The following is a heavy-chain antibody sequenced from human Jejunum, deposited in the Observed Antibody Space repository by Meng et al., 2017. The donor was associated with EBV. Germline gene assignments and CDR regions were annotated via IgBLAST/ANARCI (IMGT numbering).Heavy chain of an antibody. J-gene: IGHJ4*02. V-gene: IGHV4-4*02. Sequence: LQGSGPGLVKPSGTLSLTCAVYCDSISSSNWWSWVRQPPGKGLEWIGEIYHSGSTNYNPSLKSRVTISVDKSKNQFSLKLSSVTAADTAVYYCARYGSGYFPALWYWGQGTLVTVSS. CDR2: IYHSGST. CDR1: CDSISSSNW. CDR3: ARYGSGYFPALWY. D-gene: IGHD3-3*01.